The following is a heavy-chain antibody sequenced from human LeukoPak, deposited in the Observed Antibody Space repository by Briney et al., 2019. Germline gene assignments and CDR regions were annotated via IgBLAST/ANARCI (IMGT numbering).Heavy chain of an antibody. D-gene: IGHD3-22*01. J-gene: IGHJ4*02. CDR3: ARAPGDSSGYYSFDY. V-gene: IGHV4-30-2*01. CDR1: GGSISSGGYS. CDR2: IYHSGST. Sequence: TPSETLSLTCAVSGGSISSGGYSWSWIRQPPGKGLEWIGYIYHSGSTYYNPSLKSRVTISVDRSKNQFSLKLSSVTAADTAVYYCARAPGDSSGYYSFDYWGQGTLVTVSS.